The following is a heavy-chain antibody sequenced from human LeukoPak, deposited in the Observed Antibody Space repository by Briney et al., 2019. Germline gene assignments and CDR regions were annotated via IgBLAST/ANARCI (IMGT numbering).Heavy chain of an antibody. CDR3: AKDPPYYYDSSGYGGGAFDI. D-gene: IGHD3-22*01. CDR1: GFPFSSYW. CDR2: IKQDGSEK. V-gene: IGHV3-7*03. J-gene: IGHJ3*02. Sequence: GSLRLSFAASGFPFSSYWMSRVRQAPGKGLEWVANIKQDGSEKYYVDSVKGRFTISRDNAKNSLYLQMNSLRAEDTAVYYCAKDPPYYYDSSGYGGGAFDIWGQGTMVTVSS.